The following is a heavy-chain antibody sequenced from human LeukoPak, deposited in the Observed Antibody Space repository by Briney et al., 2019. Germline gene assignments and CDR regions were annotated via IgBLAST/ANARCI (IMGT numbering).Heavy chain of an antibody. Sequence: SETLSLTCTVSGGSISSYYWSWIRQPAGKGLEWIGRIYTSGSTNYNPSLKSRVTMSVDTSKNQFSLKLSSVTAADTAVYYCARDFTMVRGVKVYYYYGMDVWGQGTTVTVSS. D-gene: IGHD3-10*01. CDR2: IYTSGST. CDR1: GGSISSYY. J-gene: IGHJ6*02. CDR3: ARDFTMVRGVKVYYYYGMDV. V-gene: IGHV4-4*07.